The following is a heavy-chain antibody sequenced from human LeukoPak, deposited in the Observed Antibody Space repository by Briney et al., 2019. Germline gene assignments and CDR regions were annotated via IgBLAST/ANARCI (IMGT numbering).Heavy chain of an antibody. CDR1: GFTFSSYG. J-gene: IGHJ3*02. CDR3: ARSRGIPDAFDM. Sequence: GGSLRLSCAASGFTFSSYGIHWVRQAPGKGLEWVAAISNDGSHKSYADSVKGRFTTSRDNSKNTVYLQMNSLRAEDTAVYYCARSRGIPDAFDMWGLGTMVTVSS. CDR2: ISNDGSHK. V-gene: IGHV3-30*03. D-gene: IGHD2-21*01.